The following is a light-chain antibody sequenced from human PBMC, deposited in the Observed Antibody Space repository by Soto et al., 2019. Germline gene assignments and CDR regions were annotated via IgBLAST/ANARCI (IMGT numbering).Light chain of an antibody. CDR2: EVN. CDR1: SSDVGSYNY. CDR3: SSYTSTTTDVI. V-gene: IGLV2-14*01. Sequence: QSALTQPASVSGSPGQSITISCTGTSSDVGSYNYVSWYQQHPGKAPKLMIYEVNNRPSGVSNRFSGSKSGNTASLIISGLQAEDEADYFCSSYTSTTTDVIFGGGTKVTVL. J-gene: IGLJ2*01.